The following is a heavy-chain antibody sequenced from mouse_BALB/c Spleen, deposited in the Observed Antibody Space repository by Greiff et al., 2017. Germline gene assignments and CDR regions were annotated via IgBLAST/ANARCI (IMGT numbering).Heavy chain of an antibody. CDR3: ARSGAYYDYDYAMDY. CDR1: GYTFTSYV. D-gene: IGHD2-4*01. J-gene: IGHJ4*01. CDR2: INPYNDGT. V-gene: IGHV1-14*01. Sequence: EVQLQQSGPELVKPGASVKMSCKASGYTFTSYVMHWVKQKPGQGLEWIGYINPYNDGTKYNEKFKGKATLTSDKSSSTAYMELSSLTSEDSAVYYCARSGAYYDYDYAMDYWGQGTSVTVSS.